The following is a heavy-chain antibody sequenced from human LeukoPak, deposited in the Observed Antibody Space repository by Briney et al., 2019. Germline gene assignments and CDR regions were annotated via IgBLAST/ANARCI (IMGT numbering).Heavy chain of an antibody. CDR2: IYYSGST. CDR3: ARGRVLGYCTNGVCSDPFVVRYYYYGMDV. J-gene: IGHJ6*02. CDR1: GGSISSSSYY. Sequence: PSETLSLTCTVSGGSISSSSYYWGWIRQPPGKGLEWIGSIYYSGSTYYNPSLKSRVTISVDTSKNQFSLKLSSVTAADTAVYYCARGRVLGYCTNGVCSDPFVVRYYYYGMDVWGQGTTVTVSS. V-gene: IGHV4-39*01. D-gene: IGHD2-8*01.